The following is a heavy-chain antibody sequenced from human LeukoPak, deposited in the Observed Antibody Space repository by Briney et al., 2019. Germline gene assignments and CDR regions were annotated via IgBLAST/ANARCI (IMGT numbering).Heavy chain of an antibody. Sequence: GASVKVSCKASGSTLTGYYMNWVRQAPGQGLEWMGWINPNSGGTNYAQKFQGRVTMTRDTSISTAYMELSRLRSDDTAVYYCARRSYGSGSYYMSYNWFDPWGQGTLVTVSS. J-gene: IGHJ5*02. CDR3: ARRSYGSGSYYMSYNWFDP. D-gene: IGHD3-10*01. CDR1: GSTLTGYY. V-gene: IGHV1-2*02. CDR2: INPNSGGT.